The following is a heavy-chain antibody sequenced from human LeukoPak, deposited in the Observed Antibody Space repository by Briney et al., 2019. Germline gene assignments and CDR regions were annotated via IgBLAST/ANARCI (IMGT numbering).Heavy chain of an antibody. D-gene: IGHD5-18*01. CDR3: ARENTGYPDAFDI. CDR1: RFTLSSNY. V-gene: IGHV3-66*01. J-gene: IGHJ3*02. CDR2: FYSGGST. Sequence: PGGSLRLSCAASRFTLSSNYMSWVRQAPGKGLEWVSVFYSGGSTYYADSVKGRFTISRDNSKNTLYLQMNSLRAEDTAEYYCARENTGYPDAFDIWGQGTMVTVSS.